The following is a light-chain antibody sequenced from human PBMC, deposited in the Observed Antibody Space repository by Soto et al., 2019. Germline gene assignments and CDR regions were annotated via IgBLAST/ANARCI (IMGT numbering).Light chain of an antibody. CDR3: QHYNNWPPWT. CDR2: GAS. V-gene: IGKV3-15*01. Sequence: EILLTQSPGTLSLSPWEIATLSCRASESVSTSYLAWYQQSPGQAPRLLIYGASIRATGIPARFSGSGSGTEFTLTISTLQSEDFAIYYCQHYNNWPPWTFGQGTKVDIK. CDR1: ESVSTSY. J-gene: IGKJ1*01.